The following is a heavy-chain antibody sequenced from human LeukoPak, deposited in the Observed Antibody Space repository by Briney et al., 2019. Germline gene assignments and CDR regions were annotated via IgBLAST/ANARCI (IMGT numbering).Heavy chain of an antibody. D-gene: IGHD3-10*01. J-gene: IGHJ6*03. Sequence: GGSLRLSCAASGFTFSSYGMHWVRQPAGRGLEWVSLIHWDGGSTYYADSVRGRFTISRDSRKNSLYLQMNGLRAEDTALYYCAKSGSRKDHYFHYMDVWGKGTTVTVSS. CDR2: IHWDGGST. CDR1: GFTFSSYG. CDR3: AKSGSRKDHYFHYMDV. V-gene: IGHV3-43D*03.